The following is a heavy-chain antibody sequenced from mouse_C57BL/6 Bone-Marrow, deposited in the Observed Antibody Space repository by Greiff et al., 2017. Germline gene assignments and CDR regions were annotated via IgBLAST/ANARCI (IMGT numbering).Heavy chain of an antibody. CDR3: ASHITTVVATPFAY. V-gene: IGHV2-2*01. CDR1: GFSLTSYG. Sequence: QVQLKESGPGLVQPSQSLSITCTVSGFSLTSYGVHWVRQSPGKGLEWLGVIWSGGSTDYNAAFISRLSISKDNSKSQVFFKMNSLQADDTAIYYCASHITTVVATPFAYWGQGTLVTVSA. D-gene: IGHD1-1*01. CDR2: IWSGGST. J-gene: IGHJ3*01.